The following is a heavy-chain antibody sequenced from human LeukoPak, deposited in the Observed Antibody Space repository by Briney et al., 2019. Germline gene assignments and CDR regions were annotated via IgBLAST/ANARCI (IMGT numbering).Heavy chain of an antibody. CDR2: ISAYNGNT. D-gene: IGHD3-3*01. J-gene: IGHJ6*03. Sequence: ASVKVSCKASSYSFTSYGFSWVRQAPGQGLEWMAWISAYNGNTKYAQKLQGRVTMTTDTSTSTAYMELRSLRSDDTAVYYCARDMFPGSSGVVIKNMDIWGKGTTVTVSS. CDR1: SYSFTSYG. V-gene: IGHV1-18*01. CDR3: ARDMFPGSSGVVIKNMDI.